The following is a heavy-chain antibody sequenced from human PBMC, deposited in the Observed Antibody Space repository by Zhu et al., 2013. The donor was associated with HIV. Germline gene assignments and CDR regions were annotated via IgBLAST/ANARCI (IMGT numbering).Heavy chain of an antibody. D-gene: IGHD3-9*01. V-gene: IGHV3-53*01. J-gene: IGHJ4*02. CDR1: GFTVSSNY. Sequence: VQLVESGGGLIQPGGSLRLSCAASGFTVSSNYMSWVRQAPGKGLEWVSVIYSGGSTYYADSVKGRFTISRDNSKNTLYLQMNSLRAEDTAVYYCARVKNYDILTGYDYWGQGTLVTVSS. CDR3: ARVKNYDILTGYDY. CDR2: IYSGGST.